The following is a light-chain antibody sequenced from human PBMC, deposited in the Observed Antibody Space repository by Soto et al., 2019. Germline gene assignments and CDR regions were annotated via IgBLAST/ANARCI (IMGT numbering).Light chain of an antibody. CDR2: DAS. CDR3: QQRSVWPIT. CDR1: QNIGTS. V-gene: IGKV3-11*01. J-gene: IGKJ5*01. Sequence: EIVLTQSPATLSLSTGERATLSCRAGQNIGTSLGWSQQKPGQSPRLLIYDASHRATGVPARFSGSGSGTDFTLTISGLEPEDFAVYYCQQRSVWPITFGQGTRLEI.